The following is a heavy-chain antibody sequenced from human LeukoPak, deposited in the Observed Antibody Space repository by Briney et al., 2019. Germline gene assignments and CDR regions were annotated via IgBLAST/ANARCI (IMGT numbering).Heavy chain of an antibody. CDR3: ARVPYSSSSRSDY. Sequence: SVKVSCKASGGTFSSYAISWVRQAPGQGLEWMGGIIPIFGTANYAQKFQSRVTITADESTSTAYMELSSLRSEDTAVYYCARVPYSSSSRSDYWGQGTLVTVSS. CDR2: IIPIFGTA. D-gene: IGHD6-6*01. CDR1: GGTFSSYA. J-gene: IGHJ4*02. V-gene: IGHV1-69*13.